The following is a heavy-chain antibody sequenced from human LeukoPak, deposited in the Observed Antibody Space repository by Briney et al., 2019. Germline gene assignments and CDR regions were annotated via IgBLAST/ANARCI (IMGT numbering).Heavy chain of an antibody. V-gene: IGHV4-4*02. Sequence: PSETLSLTCAVSGGSISSSNWWSWVRQPPGKGLEWIGSIYYSGSTYYNPSLKSRVTISVDTSKNQFSLKLSPVTAADTAVYYCATLGFSSGYYYYFDHWGQGTLVTVSS. J-gene: IGHJ4*02. D-gene: IGHD3-22*01. CDR2: IYYSGST. CDR3: ATLGFSSGYYYYFDH. CDR1: GGSISSSNW.